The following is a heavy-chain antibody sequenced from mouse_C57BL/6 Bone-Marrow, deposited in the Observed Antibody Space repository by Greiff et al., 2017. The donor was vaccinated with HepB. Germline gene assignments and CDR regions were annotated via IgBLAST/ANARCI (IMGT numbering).Heavy chain of an antibody. J-gene: IGHJ2*01. V-gene: IGHV1-50*01. D-gene: IGHD1-1*02. Sequence: VQLQQPGAELVKPGASVKLSCKASGYTFTSYWMQWVKQRPGQGLEWIGEIDPSDSYTNYNQKFKGKAPLTVDTSSSTAYMQLSSLTSEDSAVYFCARRTGNFDYWGKGTTLTVSS. CDR3: ARRTGNFDY. CDR1: GYTFTSYW. CDR2: IDPSDSYT.